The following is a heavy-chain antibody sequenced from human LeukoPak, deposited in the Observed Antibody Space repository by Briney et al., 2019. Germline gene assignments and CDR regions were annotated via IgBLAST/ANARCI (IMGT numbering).Heavy chain of an antibody. D-gene: IGHD6-13*01. V-gene: IGHV3-7*01. J-gene: IGHJ4*02. Sequence: PGGSLRLSCAASGFTFSSYWMTWVRQAPGKGLEWVANIKQDGSDKYYVDSVKGRFTISRGNAKNSLYLQMNSLRVDDTALYYCARQYTSSWYALGYLDYWGQRTLVTVSS. CDR2: IKQDGSDK. CDR3: ARQYTSSWYALGYLDY. CDR1: GFTFSSYW.